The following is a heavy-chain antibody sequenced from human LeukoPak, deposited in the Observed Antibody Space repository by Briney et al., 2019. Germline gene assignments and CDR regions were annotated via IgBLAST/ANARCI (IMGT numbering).Heavy chain of an antibody. CDR1: GGSINSHY. D-gene: IGHD3-10*01. V-gene: IGHV4-59*08. Sequence: SETLSLTCTVSGGSINSHYWSWIRQPPGKGLEWIGYISYSGSTDYNPSLKSRVAFSVDTSKNQVSLKLSSVTAADTAVYYCASSSYYYGSGSYPYYYYYYGMDVWGQGTTVTVSS. CDR3: ASSSYYYGSGSYPYYYYYYGMDV. CDR2: ISYSGST. J-gene: IGHJ6*02.